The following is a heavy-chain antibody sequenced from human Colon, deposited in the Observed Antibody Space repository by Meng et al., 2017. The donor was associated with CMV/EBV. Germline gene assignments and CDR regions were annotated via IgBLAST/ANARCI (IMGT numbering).Heavy chain of an antibody. Sequence: ASVKVSCKASGYRFTSYGIDWVRQAPGQGLEWMGWISVYHGDTAYAHKFQDRVTMTTDTSTSTAYMELRRLTSDDTADYYCARNYCSSVDYNLGDGLNMWGQGTRVTVSS. V-gene: IGHV1-18*01. CDR1: GYRFTSYG. CDR2: ISVYHGDT. CDR3: ARNYCSSVDYNLGDGLNM. J-gene: IGHJ3*02. D-gene: IGHD2-2*01.